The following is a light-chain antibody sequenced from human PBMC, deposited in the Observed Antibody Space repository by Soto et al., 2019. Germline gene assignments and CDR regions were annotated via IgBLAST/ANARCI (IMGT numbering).Light chain of an antibody. Sequence: EIVLTQSPSILSLSPVEIVTLSFVASQSVSSYLAWYQQKPGQAPRLLIFDASNRATGIPARFSGSGSGTDFTLTISGLQPEDFAAYYCQQLRSYPSTFGGGTKVDIK. CDR3: QQLRSYPST. J-gene: IGKJ4*01. CDR1: QSVSSY. V-gene: IGKV3-11*01. CDR2: DAS.